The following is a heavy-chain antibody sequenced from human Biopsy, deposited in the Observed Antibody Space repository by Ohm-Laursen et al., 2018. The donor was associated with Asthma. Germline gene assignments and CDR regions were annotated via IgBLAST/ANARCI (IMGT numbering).Heavy chain of an antibody. CDR3: ARGDSSNWSHYYFDY. CDR1: GFSFSNFG. CDR2: ISFDGSNE. Sequence: SLRLSCTASGFSFSNFGMHWVRQAPGKGLEWVAVISFDGSNEDYADPVRGRFTISRDYSKNTLYLQMHSLRAEDTAVYYCARGDSSNWSHYYFDYWGQGTLVTVSS. D-gene: IGHD3-22*01. V-gene: IGHV3-30*03. J-gene: IGHJ4*02.